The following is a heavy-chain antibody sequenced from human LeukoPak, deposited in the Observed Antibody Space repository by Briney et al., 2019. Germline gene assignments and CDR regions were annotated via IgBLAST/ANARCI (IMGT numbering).Heavy chain of an antibody. D-gene: IGHD3-3*01. CDR1: GYTFTAYY. J-gene: IGHJ6*03. CDR2: INPSSGVT. Sequence: ASVKVSCQASGYTFTAYYIHWVRQAPGQGLEWMGWINPSSGVTKLAQRFQGRVTMTRDTSISTAYMDLSRLRSDDTAAYYCAKDQPRRYDYWSAYYTGDDDHYYMDVWGEGTTVIVS. CDR3: AKDQPRRYDYWSAYYTGDDDHYYMDV. V-gene: IGHV1-2*02.